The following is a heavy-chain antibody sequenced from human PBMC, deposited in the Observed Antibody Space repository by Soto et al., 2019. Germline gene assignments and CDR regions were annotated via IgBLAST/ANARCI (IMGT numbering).Heavy chain of an antibody. CDR3: ARVLYYGSGSYSPYGMDV. CDR1: GVSFNNNG. J-gene: IGHJ6*02. V-gene: IGHV1-69*01. CDR2: FSPPFRTS. D-gene: IGHD3-10*01. Sequence: QVQLVQSGAEVKKPGSSVKVSCKTSGVSFNNNGIGWVRQAPGHGLEWMGGFSPPFRTSNYARKFPGRISITADASTGTVNMELSSLTSEDTAQYYCARVLYYGSGSYSPYGMDVWGQGTTVTVSS.